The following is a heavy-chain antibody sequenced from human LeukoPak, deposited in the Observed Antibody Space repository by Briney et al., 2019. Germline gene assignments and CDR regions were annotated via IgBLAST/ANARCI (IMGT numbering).Heavy chain of an antibody. J-gene: IGHJ4*02. V-gene: IGHV4-59*01. CDR1: GGSISSYY. CDR2: IYYSGST. Sequence: SETLSLTCTVSGGSISSYYWSWVRQPPGKGLEWIGYIYYSGSTNYNPSLKSRVTISVDTSKNQISLKLSSVTAADTAVYYCARNEKDSSGYYYSYYFDYWGQGTLVTVSS. CDR3: ARNEKDSSGYYYSYYFDY. D-gene: IGHD3-22*01.